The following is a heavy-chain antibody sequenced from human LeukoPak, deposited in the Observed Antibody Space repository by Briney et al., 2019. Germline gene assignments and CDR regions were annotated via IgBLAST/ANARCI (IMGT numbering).Heavy chain of an antibody. CDR2: ISGSGDSK. V-gene: IGHV3-23*01. CDR1: GFTFSSYA. Sequence: GSLRLSCAASGFTFSSYAMSWVRQAPGKGLEGVSAISGSGDSKYYGDSVKGRFTISRDNSKNTLYLQMNSLRAEDTAVCYCAKTRPLDSSSWSHGDYWGQGSLVTVSS. CDR3: AKTRPLDSSSWSHGDY. J-gene: IGHJ4*02. D-gene: IGHD6-13*01.